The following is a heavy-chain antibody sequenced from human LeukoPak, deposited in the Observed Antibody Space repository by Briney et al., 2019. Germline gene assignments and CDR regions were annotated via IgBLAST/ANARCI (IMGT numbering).Heavy chain of an antibody. CDR2: SYYSGSI. V-gene: IGHV4-59*01. CDR1: GDSISSYY. Sequence: SETLSLTCTVSGDSISSYYWTWIRQPPGKGLEWIGNSYYSGSINYNPSLKSRVTISVDTSQNQFSLKLSSVTAADTAVYYCARGAYSSSNWFDPWGQGTLVTVSS. J-gene: IGHJ5*02. CDR3: ARGAYSSSNWFDP. D-gene: IGHD6-6*01.